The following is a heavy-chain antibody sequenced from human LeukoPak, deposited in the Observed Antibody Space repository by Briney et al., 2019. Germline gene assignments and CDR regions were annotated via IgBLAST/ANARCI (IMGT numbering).Heavy chain of an antibody. CDR3: AREIARCSGGSCYSYFDY. CDR1: GYTLIRYG. V-gene: IGHV1-18*01. CDR2: ISTFNGVT. D-gene: IGHD2-15*01. Sequence: ASVKVSCKASGYTLIRYGISWVRQAPGQGPEWMGWISTFNGVTNYAQKFQGRVTMTTDTSTSTAYMELRSLRSDDTAVYYCAREIARCSGGSCYSYFDYWGQGTLVTVSS. J-gene: IGHJ4*02.